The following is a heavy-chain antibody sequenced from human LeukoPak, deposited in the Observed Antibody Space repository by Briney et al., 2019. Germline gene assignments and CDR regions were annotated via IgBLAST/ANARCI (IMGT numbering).Heavy chain of an antibody. Sequence: GESLKISCKGFGYSFTSYWIGWVRQMPGEGLECMWIIYPDDSDTRYSPSFQGQVTISADKSISTAYLQWSSLKASDTAMYYCARHETGPYFDYWGQGTLVTVSS. V-gene: IGHV5-51*01. CDR1: GYSFTSYW. D-gene: IGHD1-1*01. CDR2: IYPDDSDT. CDR3: ARHETGPYFDY. J-gene: IGHJ4*02.